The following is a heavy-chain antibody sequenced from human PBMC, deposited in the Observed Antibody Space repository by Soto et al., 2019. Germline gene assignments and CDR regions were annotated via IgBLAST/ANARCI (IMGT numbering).Heavy chain of an antibody. D-gene: IGHD6-13*01. CDR2: INSDGSST. V-gene: IGHV3-74*01. J-gene: IGHJ3*02. CDR3: ARGYSSSWFPGDAFDI. CDR1: GFTFSSYW. Sequence: HPGGSLRLSCAASGFTFSSYWMHWVRQAPGKGLVWVSRINSDGSSTSYADSVKGRFTISRDNAKNTLYLQMNSLRAEDTAVYYCARGYSSSWFPGDAFDIWGQGTMVTVSS.